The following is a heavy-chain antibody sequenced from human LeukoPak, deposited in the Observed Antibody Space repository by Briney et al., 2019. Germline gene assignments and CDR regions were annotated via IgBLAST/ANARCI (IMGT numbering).Heavy chain of an antibody. CDR3: ARDIVVVVAAT. D-gene: IGHD2-15*01. J-gene: IGHJ5*02. CDR2: IYTSGST. CDR1: GGSISSGSHY. Sequence: SETLSLTCTVSGGSISSGSHYWSWIRQPAGKGLEWIGRIYTSGSTYYNPSLKSRVTISVDTSKNQFSLKLSSVTAADTAVYYCARDIVVVVAATWGQGTLVTVSS. V-gene: IGHV4-61*02.